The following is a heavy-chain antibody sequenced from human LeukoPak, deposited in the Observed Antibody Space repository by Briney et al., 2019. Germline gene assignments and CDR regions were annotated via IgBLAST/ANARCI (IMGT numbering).Heavy chain of an antibody. CDR1: GVTCVSYA. V-gene: IGHV3-23*01. J-gene: IGHJ4*02. CDR3: AKVGRLERRLSYYFDY. Sequence: PGRSRRLSWGASGVTCVSYAMSWVRKAPGKGLEWVSAISGSGGSTYYADCVKGRFTISRDNSKNTLYLQMNSLRAEDTAVYYCAKVGRLERRLSYYFDYWGQGTLVTVSS. CDR2: ISGSGGST. D-gene: IGHD1-1*01.